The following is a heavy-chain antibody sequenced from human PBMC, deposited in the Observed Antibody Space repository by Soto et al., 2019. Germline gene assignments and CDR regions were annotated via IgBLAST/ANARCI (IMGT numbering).Heavy chain of an antibody. D-gene: IGHD3-9*01. CDR2: IYHSGST. J-gene: IGHJ5*01. Sequence: QVQLQESGPGLVKPSGTLSLTCAVSGGSINSTYWWSWVRQPPGKGLEWIGEIYHSGSTNYNPSLKSRVSITIDKAKHQFFLQLSSVTAADTAVYYCASGKSANCDILTDPFDSWGQGTLVTVSS. CDR1: GGSINSTYW. CDR3: ASGKSANCDILTDPFDS. V-gene: IGHV4-4*02.